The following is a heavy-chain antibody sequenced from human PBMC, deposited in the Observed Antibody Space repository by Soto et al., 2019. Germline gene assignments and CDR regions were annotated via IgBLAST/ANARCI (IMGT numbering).Heavy chain of an antibody. V-gene: IGHV1-3*01. CDR3: ASLDGPYYYYGMDV. Sequence: ASVKVSCKDSGYTFTSYAMHWVRQAPGQRLEWMGWINAGNGNTKYSQKFQGRVTITRDTSASTAYMELSSLRSEDTAVYYCASLDGPYYYYGMDVWGQGTTVTVSS. CDR1: GYTFTSYA. CDR2: INAGNGNT. J-gene: IGHJ6*02.